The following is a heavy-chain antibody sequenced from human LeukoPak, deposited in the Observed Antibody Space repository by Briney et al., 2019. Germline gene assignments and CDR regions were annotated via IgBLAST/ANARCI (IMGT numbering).Heavy chain of an antibody. Sequence: ASVKVSCKASGYTFTSYDINWVRQATGQGLEWMGWMNPNSGNTGYAQKFQGRVTMTRNTSISTAYMELSSLRSEDTAVCYCARGDRYSGYGFYWGQGTLVTVSS. CDR1: GYTFTSYD. V-gene: IGHV1-8*01. CDR2: MNPNSGNT. D-gene: IGHD5-12*01. J-gene: IGHJ4*02. CDR3: ARGDRYSGYGFY.